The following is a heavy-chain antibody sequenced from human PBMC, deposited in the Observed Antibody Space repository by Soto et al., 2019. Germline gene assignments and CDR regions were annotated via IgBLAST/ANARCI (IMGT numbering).Heavy chain of an antibody. CDR2: LHIGGSI. D-gene: IGHD3-16*01. J-gene: IGHJ4*02. CDR3: AREGDGDFDY. CDR1: GFTVSSNY. V-gene: IGHV3-66*01. Sequence: EVQLVESGGGLVQPGGSLRLSCAASGFTVSSNYMNWVRQAPGKGLEWVSVLHIGGSIYYADSVKGRFTISRDNSKNTLYLQMNSLRAEDTAVYYCAREGDGDFDYWGPGTLVTVSS.